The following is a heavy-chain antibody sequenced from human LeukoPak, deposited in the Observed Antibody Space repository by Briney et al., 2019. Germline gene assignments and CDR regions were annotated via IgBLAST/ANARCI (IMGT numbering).Heavy chain of an antibody. CDR1: GFTFSSYA. CDR2: ISGSGGST. D-gene: IGHD3-9*01. Sequence: GGSLRLSCAASGFTFSSYAMSWVRQAPGKGLEWVSAISGSGGSTYYADSVKGRFTISRDNSKNTLYLQMNSLRAEDTAVYYCAKDRNYDILTGYSYFDYWGQGTLATVSS. V-gene: IGHV3-23*01. CDR3: AKDRNYDILTGYSYFDY. J-gene: IGHJ4*02.